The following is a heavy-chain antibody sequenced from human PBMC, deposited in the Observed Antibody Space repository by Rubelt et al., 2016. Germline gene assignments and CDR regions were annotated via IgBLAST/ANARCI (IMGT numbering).Heavy chain of an antibody. CDR2: ISSSGSTI. CDR1: GFTFSSYE. Sequence: EVQLLESGGGLAQPGGSLRLSCAASGFTFSSYEMNWVRQAPGKGLEWVSYISSSGSTIYYADSVKGRFTISRDNAKNSLYLQMNSLRAEDTAVYYCARVRVVVAATGDFDYWGQGTLVTVSS. CDR3: ARVRVVVAATGDFDY. V-gene: IGHV3-48*03. J-gene: IGHJ4*02. D-gene: IGHD2-15*01.